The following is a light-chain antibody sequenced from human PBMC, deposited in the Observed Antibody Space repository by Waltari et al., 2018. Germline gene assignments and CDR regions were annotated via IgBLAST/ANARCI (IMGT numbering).Light chain of an antibody. CDR3: QQLKGFPIT. Sequence: DIQLTQSPSFLSASVGDTVTITCRASQDSNHYLAWYQQKPGKAPNHLIYAVSTLRSGVPSRFSGSASGTEFTLTINSLQPEDFATYYCQQLKGFPITFGQGTRLEIK. J-gene: IGKJ5*01. CDR1: QDSNHY. CDR2: AVS. V-gene: IGKV1-9*01.